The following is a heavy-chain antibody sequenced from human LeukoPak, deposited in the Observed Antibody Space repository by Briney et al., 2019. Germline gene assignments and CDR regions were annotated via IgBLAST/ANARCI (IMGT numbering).Heavy chain of an antibody. CDR1: GFTFSSYS. J-gene: IGHJ4*02. CDR3: ARVGDDILTGYYISSSSEIGDY. D-gene: IGHD3-9*01. Sequence: QTGGSLRLSCAASGFTFSSYSMNWVRQAPGKGLEWVSYISSSSSTIYYADSVKGRFTISRDNAKNSLYLQMNSLRAEDTAVYYCARVGDDILTGYYISSSSEIGDYWGQGTLVTVSS. CDR2: ISSSSSTI. V-gene: IGHV3-48*04.